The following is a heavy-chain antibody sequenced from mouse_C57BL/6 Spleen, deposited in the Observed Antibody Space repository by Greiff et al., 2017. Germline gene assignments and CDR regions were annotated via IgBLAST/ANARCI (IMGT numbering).Heavy chain of an antibody. Sequence: EVKLQQSGAELVRPGASVKLSCTASGFNIKDDYMHWVKQRPEQGLEWIGWIDPDNGDTEYASKFQGKATITADTSSNTAYLQLSSLTSEDTAGYCCSHYDGSSSMDYWGQGTAVTASA. J-gene: IGHJ4*01. D-gene: IGHD1-1*01. CDR1: GFNIKDDY. CDR3: SHYDGSSSMDY. V-gene: IGHV14-4*01. CDR2: IDPDNGDT.